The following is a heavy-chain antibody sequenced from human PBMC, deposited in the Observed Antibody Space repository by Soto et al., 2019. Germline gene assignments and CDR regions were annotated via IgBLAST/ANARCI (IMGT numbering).Heavy chain of an antibody. CDR3: ARDFPPDYYGSGSYIFDY. Sequence: GGSLRLSCAASGFTFSSYGMHWVRQAPGKGLEWVAVIWYDGSNKYYADSVKGRFTISRDNSKNTLYLQMNSLRAEDTAGYYCARDFPPDYYGSGSYIFDYWGQGTLVTVSS. CDR1: GFTFSSYG. CDR2: IWYDGSNK. V-gene: IGHV3-33*01. J-gene: IGHJ4*02. D-gene: IGHD3-10*01.